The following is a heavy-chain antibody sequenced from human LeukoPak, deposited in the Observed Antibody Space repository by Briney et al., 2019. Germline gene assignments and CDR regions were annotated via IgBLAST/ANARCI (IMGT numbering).Heavy chain of an antibody. CDR3: SRVFLTAGDY. Sequence: PGGSLRLSCEASGFIFSSYTMNWIRQAPGKGLEWVASINSGSTNPYYADSVKGRFTIFRDYAKKSLYLKMTGLRVEDTSLYYCSRVFLTAGDYWGDGSLVSVSS. J-gene: IGHJ4*03. CDR1: GFIFSSYT. CDR2: INSGSTNP. D-gene: IGHD5-18*01. V-gene: IGHV3-21*01.